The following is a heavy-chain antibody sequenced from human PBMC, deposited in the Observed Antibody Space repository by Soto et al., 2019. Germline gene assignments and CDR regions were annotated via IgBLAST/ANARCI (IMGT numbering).Heavy chain of an antibody. V-gene: IGHV3-30-3*01. CDR1: GFTFSSYA. CDR3: ARDGGYCSGGSCTTFFDY. Sequence: QVQLVESGGGVVQPGRSLRLSCAASGFTFSSYAMHWVRQAPGKGLEWVAVISYDGSNKYYADSVKGRFTISRDNSKNTLYLQMNSLRAEDTAVYYCARDGGYCSGGSCTTFFDYWGQGTLVTVSS. D-gene: IGHD2-15*01. J-gene: IGHJ4*02. CDR2: ISYDGSNK.